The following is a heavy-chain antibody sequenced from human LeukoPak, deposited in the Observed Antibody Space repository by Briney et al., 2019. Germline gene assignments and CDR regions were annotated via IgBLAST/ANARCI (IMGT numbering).Heavy chain of an antibody. CDR3: ARGAGYNYPYYFDY. CDR2: ISGGSGST. Sequence: GGSLRLSCAASGFTFSSYGMHWVRQAPGKGLEWVSTISGGSGSTYYADSVKGRFTISRDNSKNTLYLQVNSLRAEDTAVYYCARGAGYNYPYYFDYWGQGTLVTVSS. J-gene: IGHJ4*02. D-gene: IGHD5-24*01. V-gene: IGHV3-23*01. CDR1: GFTFSSYG.